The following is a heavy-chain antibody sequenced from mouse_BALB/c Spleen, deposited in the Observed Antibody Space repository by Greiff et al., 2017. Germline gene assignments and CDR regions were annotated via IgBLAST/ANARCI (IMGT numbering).Heavy chain of an antibody. D-gene: IGHD1-1*01. J-gene: IGHJ2*01. CDR2: ISSGGGST. CDR1: GFAFSSYD. Sequence: EVMLVESGGGLVKPGGSLKLSCAASGFAFSSYDMSWVRQTPEKRLEWVAYISSGGGSTYYPDTVKGRFTISRDNAKNTLYLQMSSLKSEDTAMYYCARLKLRGGYFDYWGQGTTLTVSS. CDR3: ARLKLRGGYFDY. V-gene: IGHV5-12-1*01.